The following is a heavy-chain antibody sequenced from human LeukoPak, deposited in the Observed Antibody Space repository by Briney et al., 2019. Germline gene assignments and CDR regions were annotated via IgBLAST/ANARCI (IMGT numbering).Heavy chain of an antibody. CDR2: IYTSGST. CDR3: TKIEVGADDFDYFQH. CDR1: GGSISSYY. Sequence: PSETLSLTCTVSGGSISSYYWSWIRQPAGKGLEWIGRIYTSGSTNYNPSLKSRVTMSVDTSKNQFSLKLSSVTAADTAVYYCTKIEVGADDFDYFQHWGQDTLVTVSS. J-gene: IGHJ1*01. D-gene: IGHD1-26*01. V-gene: IGHV4-4*07.